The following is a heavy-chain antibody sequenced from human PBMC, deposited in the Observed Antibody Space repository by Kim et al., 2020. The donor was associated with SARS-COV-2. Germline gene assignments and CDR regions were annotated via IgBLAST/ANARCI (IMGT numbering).Heavy chain of an antibody. D-gene: IGHD3-22*01. CDR2: ST. V-gene: IGHV3-23*01. CDR3: AKDPDYYDWS. Sequence: STYYADSVKGRFTISRDNSKNTLYLQMNSLRAEDTAVYYCAKDPDYYDWSWGQGTLVTVSS. J-gene: IGHJ5*02.